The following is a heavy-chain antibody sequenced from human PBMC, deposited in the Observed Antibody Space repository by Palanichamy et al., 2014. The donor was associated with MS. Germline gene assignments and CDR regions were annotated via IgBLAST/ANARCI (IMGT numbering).Heavy chain of an antibody. D-gene: IGHD5-12*01. CDR2: ISGSGGST. CDR1: GFTFSSYA. J-gene: IGHJ4*02. V-gene: IGHV3-23*01. Sequence: EVQLLESGGGLVQPGGSLRLSCAASGFTFSSYAMSWVRQAPGKGLEWVSAISGSGGSTYYADSVKGRFTISRDSSKNTLYLQMNSLRAEDTAVYYCAKVKGGDSGYEYDYWGQGTLVTVSS. CDR3: AKVKGGDSGYEYDY.